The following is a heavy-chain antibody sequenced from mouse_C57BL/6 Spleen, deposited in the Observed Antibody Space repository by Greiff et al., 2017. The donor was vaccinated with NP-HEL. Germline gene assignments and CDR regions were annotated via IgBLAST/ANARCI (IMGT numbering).Heavy chain of an antibody. V-gene: IGHV1-81*01. CDR1: GYTFTSYG. Sequence: QVQLKESGAELARPGASVKLSCKASGYTFTSYGISWVKQRTGQGLEWIGEIYPRSGNTYYNEKFKGKATLTADKSSSTAYMELRSLTSEDSAVYFCADYGSSLFAYWGQGTLVTVSA. D-gene: IGHD1-1*01. J-gene: IGHJ3*01. CDR2: IYPRSGNT. CDR3: ADYGSSLFAY.